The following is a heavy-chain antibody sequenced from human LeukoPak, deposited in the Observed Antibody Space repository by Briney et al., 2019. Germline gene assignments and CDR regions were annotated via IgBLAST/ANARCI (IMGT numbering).Heavy chain of an antibody. CDR2: INHSGST. CDR1: GGSFSGYY. CDR3: ARVVAARRAGYYYMDV. D-gene: IGHD1-26*01. J-gene: IGHJ6*03. V-gene: IGHV4-34*01. Sequence: SETLSLTCAVYGGSFSGYYWSWIRQPPGRGLEWIGEINHSGSTNYNPSLKSRVTISVDRSKNQFSLKLSSVTAADTAVYYCARVVAARRAGYYYMDVWGKGTTVTVSS.